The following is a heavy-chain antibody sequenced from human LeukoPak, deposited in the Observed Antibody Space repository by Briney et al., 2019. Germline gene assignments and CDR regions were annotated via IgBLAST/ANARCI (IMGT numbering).Heavy chain of an antibody. Sequence: GGSLRLSCAASGFTFSGSAMHWVRQASGKGLEWVGRIRSKANSYATGYAVSVKGRFTISRDDSKNMAYLQMNSLKTEDTAVYYCTTDMIMFGGVIVSVYWGQGTLVTVSS. J-gene: IGHJ4*02. CDR1: GFTFSGSA. D-gene: IGHD3-16*02. CDR3: TTDMIMFGGVIVSVY. CDR2: IRSKANSYAT. V-gene: IGHV3-73*01.